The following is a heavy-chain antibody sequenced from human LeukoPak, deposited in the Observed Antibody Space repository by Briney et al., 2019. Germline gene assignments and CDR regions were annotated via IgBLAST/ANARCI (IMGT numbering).Heavy chain of an antibody. V-gene: IGHV3-30*18. CDR3: AKSWDTAMAPLDV. J-gene: IGHJ6*02. Sequence: GGSLRLSCAASGFTFSSYGMHWVSQAPGKGLEWVAVISYDGSNKYYADSVKGRFTISRDNSKNTLCLQMNSLRAEDTAVYYCAKSWDTAMAPLDVWGQGTTVTVSS. D-gene: IGHD5-18*01. CDR1: GFTFSSYG. CDR2: ISYDGSNK.